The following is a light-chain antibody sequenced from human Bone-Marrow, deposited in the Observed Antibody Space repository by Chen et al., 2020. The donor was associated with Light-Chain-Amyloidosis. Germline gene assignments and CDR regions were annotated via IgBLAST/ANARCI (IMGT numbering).Light chain of an antibody. V-gene: IGLV2-14*01. CDR3: SSYTSSSKDV. CDR1: SSDVGGYNY. Sequence: QSALTQPASLSGSPGQSIPISCTGTSSDVGGYNYVSWYQQHPGKAPKLMIYEVSNRPSGVSNRFSGSKSGNTASLTISGLQAEDEADYYCSSYTSSSKDVFGTGTKVTVL. CDR2: EVS. J-gene: IGLJ1*01.